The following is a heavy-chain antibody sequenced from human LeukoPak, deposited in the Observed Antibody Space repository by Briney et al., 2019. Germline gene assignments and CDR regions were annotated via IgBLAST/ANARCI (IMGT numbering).Heavy chain of an antibody. J-gene: IGHJ4*02. Sequence: SETLSLTCTVSGGSVGSGGYYWSWIRQPPGGGLEWIGDIYYIRNTNYNPSLKSRVTMSLDPSKNQFSLKLNSVPAADTAVYYCARTQSQSGSYRYYFAYWGQGTLVTVSS. CDR2: IYYIRNT. CDR3: ARTQSQSGSYRYYFAY. CDR1: GGSVGSGGYY. D-gene: IGHD1-26*01. V-gene: IGHV4-61*08.